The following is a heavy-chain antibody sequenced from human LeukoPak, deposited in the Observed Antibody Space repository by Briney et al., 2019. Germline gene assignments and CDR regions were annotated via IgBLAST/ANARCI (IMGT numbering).Heavy chain of an antibody. J-gene: IGHJ4*02. CDR2: INPTGGST. CDR1: GYTFTTYY. D-gene: IGHD6-13*01. V-gene: IGHV1-46*01. CDR3: VLYSSTWY. Sequence: GASVKVSCKASGYTFTTYYIHWVRQAPGQGLEWMGIINPTGGSTTYAQKFQGRVTMTRDTSTSTVFMEVNSLRSEDTAVYYCVLYSSTWYWGQGTLVTVSS.